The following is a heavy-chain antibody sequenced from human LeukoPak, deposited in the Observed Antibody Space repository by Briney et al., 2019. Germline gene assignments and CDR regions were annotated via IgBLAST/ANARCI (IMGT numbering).Heavy chain of an antibody. CDR3: AKDRDRSSWYGWDFHY. CDR1: GFTFSSYA. Sequence: GGSLRLSCAASGFTFSSYAMRWVRQAPGKGLEWVSAISGSGGSTYYADSVKGRFTISRDNSKNTLYLQMNSLRAEDTAVYYCAKDRDRSSWYGWDFHYWGQGTLVTVSS. D-gene: IGHD6-13*01. CDR2: ISGSGGST. V-gene: IGHV3-23*01. J-gene: IGHJ4*02.